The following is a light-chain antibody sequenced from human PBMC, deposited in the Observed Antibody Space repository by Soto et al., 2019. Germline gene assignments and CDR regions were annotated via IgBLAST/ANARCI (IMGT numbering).Light chain of an antibody. CDR2: GSS. CDR1: QSVSIN. V-gene: IGKV3-15*01. CDR3: QKYNNWPRGT. Sequence: EIVMTQSPATLSVSPGERATLSCRASQSVSINLAWYQQKPGQAPRLLIYGSSTRATGIPARFSGSGSGKEFTLTISSLQSEDFSVYYCQKYNNWPRGTFGQGTKVEIK. J-gene: IGKJ1*01.